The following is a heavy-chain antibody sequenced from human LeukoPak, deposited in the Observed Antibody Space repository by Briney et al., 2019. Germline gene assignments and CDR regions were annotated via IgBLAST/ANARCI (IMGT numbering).Heavy chain of an antibody. J-gene: IGHJ4*02. D-gene: IGHD6-19*01. CDR1: GGSLSSYY. CDR2: INHSGST. CDR3: ARAGSGWYEDY. V-gene: IGHV4-34*01. Sequence: PSETLSLTCSVSGGSLSSYYWSWIRQPPGKGLEWIGEINHSGSTNYNPSLKSRVTISVDTSKNQFSLKLSSVTAADTAVYYCARAGSGWYEDYWGQGTLVTVSS.